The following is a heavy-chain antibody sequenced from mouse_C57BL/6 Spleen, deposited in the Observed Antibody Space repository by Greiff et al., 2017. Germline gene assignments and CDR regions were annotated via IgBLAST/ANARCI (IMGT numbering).Heavy chain of an antibody. D-gene: IGHD2-3*01. CDR3: ARGWLLRTGAMDY. CDR2: INPSSGYT. Sequence: VQLQQSGAELARPGASVKMSCKASGYTFTSYTMHWVKQRPGQGLEWIGYINPSSGYTKYNQKFKDKATLTADKSSSTAYMQLSSLTSEDSAVYYCARGWLLRTGAMDYWGQGTSVTVSS. CDR1: GYTFTSYT. J-gene: IGHJ4*01. V-gene: IGHV1-4*01.